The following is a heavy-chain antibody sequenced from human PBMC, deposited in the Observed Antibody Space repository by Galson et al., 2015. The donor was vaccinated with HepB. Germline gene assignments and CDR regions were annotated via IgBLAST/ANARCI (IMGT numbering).Heavy chain of an antibody. J-gene: IGHJ5*02. CDR3: AKHYSSSPRDWFDP. CDR2: ISGSGSST. D-gene: IGHD6-13*01. Sequence: SLRLSCAASGFTFSSYAMGWVRQAPGKGLEWVSTISGSGSSTYYGDSVKGRFTISRDNSKNKVYLQMNRLRAEDTAVYYCAKHYSSSPRDWFDPWGQGTLVTVSS. V-gene: IGHV3-23*01. CDR1: GFTFSSYA.